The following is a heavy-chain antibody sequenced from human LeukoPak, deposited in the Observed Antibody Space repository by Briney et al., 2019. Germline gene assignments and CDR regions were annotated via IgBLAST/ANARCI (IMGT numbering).Heavy chain of an antibody. CDR2: KWYERSGK. CDR3: ARDPQYNVYYFHY. Sequence: GSSLRLSCAASGFTFSSYGMHWVRQAPGKGLEWVGIKWYERSGKYYADSVKGRYTISRDNSKNTVFLQMTSLRGEDTAVYYCARDPQYNVYYFHYWGQGTLVTVS. V-gene: IGHV3-33*01. CDR1: GFTFSSYG. J-gene: IGHJ4*02. D-gene: IGHD1-1*01.